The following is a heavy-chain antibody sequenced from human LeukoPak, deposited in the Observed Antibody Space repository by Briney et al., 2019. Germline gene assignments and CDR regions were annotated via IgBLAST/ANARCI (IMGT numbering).Heavy chain of an antibody. CDR3: AKDRTVTTAVGDY. V-gene: IGHV3-23*01. J-gene: IGHJ4*02. CDR2: ISGGGGST. CDR1: GFTFSSYA. D-gene: IGHD4-11*01. Sequence: GGSLRLSCAASGFTFSSYAMGWVRQAPGKGLEWVSAISGGGGSTYYADSVKGRFTISRDNSKNTLYLQMNSLRAEDTAVYYCAKDRTVTTAVGDYWGQGTLVTVSS.